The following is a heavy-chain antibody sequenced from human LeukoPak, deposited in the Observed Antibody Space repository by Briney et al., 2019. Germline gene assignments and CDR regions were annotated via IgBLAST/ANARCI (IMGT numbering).Heavy chain of an antibody. CDR2: IYYSGSI. CDR1: GGSISSRDYY. Sequence: SQTLSLTCTVSGGSISSRDYYWSWIRQPPGKGLEWIGYIYYSGSIYYNPSLKSRVTISVDTSKNQFSLRLSAVTAADTAVYYCARVPPLDDILTGYFDYWGQGTLATVCS. CDR3: ARVPPLDDILTGYFDY. V-gene: IGHV4-30-4*01. D-gene: IGHD3-9*01. J-gene: IGHJ4*02.